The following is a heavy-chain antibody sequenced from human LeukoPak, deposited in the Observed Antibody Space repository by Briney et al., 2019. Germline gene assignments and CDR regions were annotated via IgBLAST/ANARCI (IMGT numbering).Heavy chain of an antibody. J-gene: IGHJ4*02. D-gene: IGHD3-16*01. CDR1: GFSFTMYG. V-gene: IGHV3-30*03. CDR2: ISTDGNNE. CDR3: ARAYDYVWGSYGY. Sequence: GGSLRLSCAASGFSFTMYGIHWVRQAPGKGLEWVAVISTDGNNEYYANSVKGRFTISRDNSKNTVYLQMTSLRTEDTAVYYCARAYDYVWGSYGYWGQGTLSPSPQ.